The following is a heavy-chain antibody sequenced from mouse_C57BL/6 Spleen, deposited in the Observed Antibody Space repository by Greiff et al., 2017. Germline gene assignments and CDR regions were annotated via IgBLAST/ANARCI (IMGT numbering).Heavy chain of an antibody. CDR2: IWRGGST. V-gene: IGHV2-5*01. Sequence: QVQLQQSGPGLVQPSQSLSITCTVSGFSLTSYGVHWVRQSPGKGLEWLGVIWRGGSTDYNAAFMSRLSITKDNSTSQVIFKMNSLQADDAAIYYCAIYGSSYRYCDVWGTGTTVTVSS. CDR1: GFSLTSYG. CDR3: AIYGSSYRYCDV. J-gene: IGHJ1*03. D-gene: IGHD1-1*01.